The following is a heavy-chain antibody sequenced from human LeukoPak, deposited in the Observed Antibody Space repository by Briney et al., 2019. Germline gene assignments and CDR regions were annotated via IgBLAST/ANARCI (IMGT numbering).Heavy chain of an antibody. D-gene: IGHD2-2*01. CDR3: ARGGXXXSSTSCXKAFDI. J-gene: IGHJ3*02. Sequence: SVKVSCKASGGTFSSYAISWVRQAPGQGLEWMGGIIXIFGTANXXXKXQXXVTITTDESTSTAYMELSSLRSEDTAVYYCARGGXXXSSTSCXKAFDIWGQGTMVTVSS. CDR2: IIXIFGTA. CDR1: GGTFSSYA. V-gene: IGHV1-69*05.